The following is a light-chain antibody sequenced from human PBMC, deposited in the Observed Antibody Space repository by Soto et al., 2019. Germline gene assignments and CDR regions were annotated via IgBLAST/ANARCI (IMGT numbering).Light chain of an antibody. Sequence: EIVMTQSPATLSLSPGERATLSCRASQGVSSNLVWYQQKHGQAPRLLIYGASTRATGIPGRFSGSGSVTEFTITISILQSEDFAFYSHQQYNSSPLTFGGGTKLEIK. CDR3: QQYNSSPLT. J-gene: IGKJ4*01. CDR1: QGVSSN. CDR2: GAS. V-gene: IGKV3-15*01.